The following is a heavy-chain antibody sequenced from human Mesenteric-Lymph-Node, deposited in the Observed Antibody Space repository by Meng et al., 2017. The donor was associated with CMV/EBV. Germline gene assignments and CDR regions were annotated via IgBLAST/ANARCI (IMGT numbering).Heavy chain of an antibody. CDR2: ISTYNGDT. J-gene: IGHJ5*02. Sequence: ASVKVSCKASGYTFTSNGLSWVRQAPGQGLEWMGWISTYNGDTNYAQKFQDRVTMTTDTSTSTTYMELRNLRFDDTAVYYCARDSCRTSCFLNWFDPWGQGTLVTVSS. CDR3: ARDSCRTSCFLNWFDP. CDR1: GYTFTSNG. V-gene: IGHV1-18*01. D-gene: IGHD2-2*01.